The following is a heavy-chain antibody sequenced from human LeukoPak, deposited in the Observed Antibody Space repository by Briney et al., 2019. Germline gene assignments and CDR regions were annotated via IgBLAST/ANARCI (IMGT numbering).Heavy chain of an antibody. V-gene: IGHV4-39*01. CDR3: ASRPRGLRFGELSLY. D-gene: IGHD3-16*02. Sequence: SETLSLTCTVSGGSISSSSYYWGWIRQPPGKGLEWIGSIYYSGSTYYNPSLKSRVTISVDTSKNQFSLKLSSVTAADTAVYYCASRPRGLRFGELSLYWGQGTLVTVSS. CDR1: GGSISSSSYY. J-gene: IGHJ4*02. CDR2: IYYSGST.